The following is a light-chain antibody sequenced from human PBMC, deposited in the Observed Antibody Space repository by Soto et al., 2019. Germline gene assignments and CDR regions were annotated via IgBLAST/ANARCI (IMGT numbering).Light chain of an antibody. CDR3: HQFGYSPRT. V-gene: IGKV3-20*01. CDR1: QTVNSDY. J-gene: IGKJ1*01. Sequence: EIVLTQSPGTLSLSPGETVTLSCRASQTVNSDYLAWFQQRPGQAPRLLIFATSRRATDIPDRFSGSGSGTDFTLAIRRLEPEDFAVYYCHQFGYSPRTFGQGTKVE. CDR2: ATS.